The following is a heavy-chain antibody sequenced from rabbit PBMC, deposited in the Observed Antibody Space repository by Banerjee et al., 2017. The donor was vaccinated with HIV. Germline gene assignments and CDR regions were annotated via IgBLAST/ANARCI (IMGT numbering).Heavy chain of an antibody. CDR1: GIDFSNYW. Sequence: QEQLEESGGGLVKPEGSLTLTCKASGIDFSNYWMCWVRQAPGKGLEWIACIYAGSSGSTYYASWAKGRFTISKTSSTTVTLQMTSLTAADTATYFCARVVGSVGDAYNLWGPGTLVTVS. D-gene: IGHD6-1*01. J-gene: IGHJ4*01. V-gene: IGHV1S45*01. CDR2: IYAGSSGST. CDR3: ARVVGSVGDAYNL.